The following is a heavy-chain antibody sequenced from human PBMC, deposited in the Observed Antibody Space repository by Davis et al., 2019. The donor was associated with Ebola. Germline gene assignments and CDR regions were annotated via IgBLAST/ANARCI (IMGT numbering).Heavy chain of an antibody. J-gene: IGHJ4*02. CDR2: INHSGST. D-gene: IGHD3-3*01. CDR3: ARARVTIFGVVMAIDY. V-gene: IGHV4-34*01. CDR1: GISFSSYV. Sequence: PGGSLRLSCEASGISFSSYVMNWVRQPPGKGLEWIGDINHSGSTNYNPSLKSRVTISLDTSKNQFSLRLNSVTAADTAVYYCARARVTIFGVVMAIDYWGQGALVTVSS.